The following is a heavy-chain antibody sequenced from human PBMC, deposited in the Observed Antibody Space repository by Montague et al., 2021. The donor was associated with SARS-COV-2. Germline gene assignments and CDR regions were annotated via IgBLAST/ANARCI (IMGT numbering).Heavy chain of an antibody. CDR2: IYYSGDT. V-gene: IGHV4-39*01. CDR3: VRGGDYTDYGRVDY. J-gene: IGHJ4*02. CDR1: GGSISTGSYY. D-gene: IGHD4-11*01. Sequence: SETLSLTCSFSGGSISTGSYYWGWIRQPPRQGLEWIGSIYYSGDTYSNPSLKSRVTISVDTSKNQFSLRLSSVTAADTAVYYCVRGGDYTDYGRVDYWGQGTLVIVSS.